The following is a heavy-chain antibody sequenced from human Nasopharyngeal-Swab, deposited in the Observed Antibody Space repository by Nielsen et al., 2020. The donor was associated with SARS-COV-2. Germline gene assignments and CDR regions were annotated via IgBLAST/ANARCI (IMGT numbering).Heavy chain of an antibody. J-gene: IGHJ5*02. V-gene: IGHV1-24*01. Sequence: ASVKVSCKVSGYTLTELSMHWVRQAPGKGLEWMGGFDPEDGETIYAQKFQGRVTMTEDTSTDTVYMELSSLRSEDTAVYYCATGGPITGTINWFDPWGQGTLVTVSS. CDR2: FDPEDGET. CDR3: ATGGPITGTINWFDP. CDR1: GYTLTELS. D-gene: IGHD1-7*01.